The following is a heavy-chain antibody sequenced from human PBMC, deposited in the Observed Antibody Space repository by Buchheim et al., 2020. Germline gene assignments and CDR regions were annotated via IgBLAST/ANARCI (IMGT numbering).Heavy chain of an antibody. CDR3: ARSSSTYCGGDCYNLFEY. Sequence: EEQLVESGGGLVQPGGSLRLSCAASGFTFSSCSMNWVRQAPGKGLEWVSYISSSSGAIFYADSVKGRFTISRDNAKNSLYLQMNSLRDEDTAVYYCARSSSTYCGGDCYNLFEYRGQGTL. CDR1: GFTFSSCS. V-gene: IGHV3-48*02. J-gene: IGHJ4*02. CDR2: ISSSSGAI. D-gene: IGHD2-21*02.